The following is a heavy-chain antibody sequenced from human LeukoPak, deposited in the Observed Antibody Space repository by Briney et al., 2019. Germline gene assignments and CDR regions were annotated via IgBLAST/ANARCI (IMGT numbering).Heavy chain of an antibody. V-gene: IGHV1-18*01. CDR1: GYTFTSYG. CDR2: ISAYNGNT. J-gene: IGHJ4*02. CDR3: ARDHGYCSGGSCYSGEVDY. D-gene: IGHD2-15*01. Sequence: ASVKVSCKASGYTFTSYGISWVRQAPGQGLEWMGWISAYNGNTNYAQKLQGRVTMTTDTSTSTAYMELRSLRSDDTAVYYCARDHGYCSGGSCYSGEVDYWGQGTLVTVSS.